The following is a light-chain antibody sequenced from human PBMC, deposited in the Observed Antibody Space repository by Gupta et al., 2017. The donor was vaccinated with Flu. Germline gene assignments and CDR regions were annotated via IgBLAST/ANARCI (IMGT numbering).Light chain of an antibody. V-gene: IGLV3-21*02. CDR1: NIGRKS. CDR2: DDS. CDR3: QVWHISSDHLRV. J-gene: IGLJ3*02. Sequence: SYVLTQSPSVSVAPGQTAKITCGGDNIGRKSVHWYQQKPGQAPVVVVYDDSDRPSGIPERFSGSNSGNTAALTISKVEVGDEAEYYCQVWHISSDHLRVFGGGTKLTVL.